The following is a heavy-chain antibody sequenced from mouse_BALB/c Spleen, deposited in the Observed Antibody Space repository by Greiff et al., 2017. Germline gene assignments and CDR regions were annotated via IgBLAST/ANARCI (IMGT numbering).Heavy chain of an antibody. CDR2: INPSNGRT. D-gene: IGHD2-2*01. Sequence: QVQLQQPGAELVKPGASVKLSCKASGYTFTSYWMHWVKQRPGQGLEWIGEINPSNGRTNYNEKFKSKATLTVDKSSSTAYMQLSSLTSEDSAVYYCARGVTTAWFAYWGQGTSVTVSS. CDR3: ARGVTTAWFAY. CDR1: GYTFTSYW. V-gene: IGHV1S81*02. J-gene: IGHJ4*01.